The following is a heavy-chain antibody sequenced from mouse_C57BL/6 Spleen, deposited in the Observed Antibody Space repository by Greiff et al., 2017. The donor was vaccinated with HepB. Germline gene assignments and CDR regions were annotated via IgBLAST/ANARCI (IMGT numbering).Heavy chain of an antibody. CDR2: ISDGGSYT. Sequence: EVQGVESGGGLVKPGGSLKLSCAASGFTFSSYAMSWVRQTPEKRLEWVATISDGGSYTYYPDNVKGRFTISRDNAKNNLYLQMSHLKSEDTAMYYCARDRITTVPWFAYWGQGTLVTVSA. CDR3: ARDRITTVPWFAY. J-gene: IGHJ3*01. V-gene: IGHV5-4*01. CDR1: GFTFSSYA. D-gene: IGHD1-1*01.